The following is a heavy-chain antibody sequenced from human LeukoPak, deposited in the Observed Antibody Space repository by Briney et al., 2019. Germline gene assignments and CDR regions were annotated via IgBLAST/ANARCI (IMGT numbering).Heavy chain of an antibody. CDR1: GFTVSSKY. CDR3: ARDGGNYPSGYFDY. Sequence: GGSLRLSCAASGFTVSSKYMSWVRQAPGKGLEWVSVIYNGGSTYYADSVKGRFTISRDNSKNTVYLHMNSLRAEDTAVYYCARDGGNYPSGYFDYWGQGTLVTVSS. V-gene: IGHV3-53*01. D-gene: IGHD1-26*01. J-gene: IGHJ4*02. CDR2: IYNGGST.